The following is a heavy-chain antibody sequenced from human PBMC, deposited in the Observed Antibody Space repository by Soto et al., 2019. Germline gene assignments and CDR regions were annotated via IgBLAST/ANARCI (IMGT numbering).Heavy chain of an antibody. CDR1: GLNFSDYA. CDR3: AKGGRQWLVTSDFNY. V-gene: IGHV3-30*18. D-gene: IGHD6-19*01. Sequence: PGGPMRLSRAASGLNFSDYARHWVSKEQGKGLEWVAVVSHDGRNTHYADSVKGRFTISRDSSKNTVSLEMTSLRAEDTAVYYCAKGGRQWLVTSDFNYWGQGALVTVSS. J-gene: IGHJ4*02. CDR2: VSHDGRNT.